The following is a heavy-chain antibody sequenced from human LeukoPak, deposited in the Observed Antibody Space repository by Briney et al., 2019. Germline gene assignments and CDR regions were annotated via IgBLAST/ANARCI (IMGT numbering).Heavy chain of an antibody. CDR1: GYSFTNYW. V-gene: IGHV5-51*01. D-gene: IGHD1-1*01. CDR2: IYPGDSDT. CDR3: ARQDAGVQLERRAYFDY. J-gene: IGHJ4*02. Sequence: GESLKISCKGSGYSFTNYWIGRVRQMPGKGLEWMGIIYPGDSDTIYSPSFQGQVTISADKSISTAYLQWSSLKASDTAMYYCARQDAGVQLERRAYFDYWGQGTLVTVSS.